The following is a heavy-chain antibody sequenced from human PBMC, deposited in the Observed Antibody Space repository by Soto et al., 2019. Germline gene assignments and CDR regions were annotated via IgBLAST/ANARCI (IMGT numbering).Heavy chain of an antibody. Sequence: PGGSLRLSCAASGFTFSSYGMHWFRQAPGKGLEWVAVISYDGSNKYYADSVKGRFTISRDNSKNTLYLQMNSLRAEDTAVYYCAKDRDSPPLDAFDIWGQGTMVTVS. J-gene: IGHJ3*02. V-gene: IGHV3-30*18. CDR1: GFTFSSYG. CDR2: ISYDGSNK. D-gene: IGHD3-22*01. CDR3: AKDRDSPPLDAFDI.